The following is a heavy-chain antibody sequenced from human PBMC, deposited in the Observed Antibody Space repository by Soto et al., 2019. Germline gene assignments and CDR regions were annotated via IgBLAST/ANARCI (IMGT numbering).Heavy chain of an antibody. CDR1: GFTFSSYS. J-gene: IGHJ6*02. V-gene: IGHV3-21*01. CDR3: ARSWNYYYYYGMDV. CDR2: ISSSSSYI. D-gene: IGHD3-3*01. Sequence: GGSLRLSCAASGFTFSSYSMNWVRQAPGKGLEWVSSISSSSSYIYYADSVKGRFTISRDNAKNSLYLQMNSLRAEDTAVYYCARSWNYYYYYGMDVWGQGTTVTVSS.